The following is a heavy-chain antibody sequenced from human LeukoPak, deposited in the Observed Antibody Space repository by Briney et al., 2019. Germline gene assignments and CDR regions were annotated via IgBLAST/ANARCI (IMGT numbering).Heavy chain of an antibody. CDR1: GGSFSGYY. Sequence: SETLSLTCAVYGGSFSGYYWSWIRQPPGKGLEWIGEINHSGSTNYNPSLKSRVTISVDTSKNQFSLKLSSVTAADTAVYYCARGRRSSSWYYWGQGTLVTVSS. D-gene: IGHD6-13*01. CDR2: INHSGST. CDR3: ARGRRSSSWYY. J-gene: IGHJ4*02. V-gene: IGHV4-34*01.